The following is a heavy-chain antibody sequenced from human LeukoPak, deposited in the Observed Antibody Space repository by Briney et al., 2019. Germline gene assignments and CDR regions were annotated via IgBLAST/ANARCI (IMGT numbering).Heavy chain of an antibody. V-gene: IGHV1-2*02. Sequence: ASVTVSCKASVYTFTVYYMHWVRQAPGQGLEWMGWINPNSGGTNYAQKFQGRVTMTRDTSISTAYMELSRLRSDDTAVYYCARGGYHNYYYYYMDVWGKGTTVTVSS. CDR2: INPNSGGT. D-gene: IGHD2-2*01. J-gene: IGHJ6*03. CDR1: VYTFTVYY. CDR3: ARGGYHNYYYYYMDV.